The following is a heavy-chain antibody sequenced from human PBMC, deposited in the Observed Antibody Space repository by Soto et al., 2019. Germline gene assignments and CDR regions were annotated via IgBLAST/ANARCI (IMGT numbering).Heavy chain of an antibody. CDR1: GYRFAIYW. Sequence: GESLKISCQASGYRFAIYWIAWVRQMPGRGLEWMGIISPGDSSTRYSPSFQGQVTISADNSISTAYLQWNTLKASDTAMYYCARHWAALQGGDYYYYGMDGWGQGTTVTVSS. V-gene: IGHV5-51*01. CDR3: ARHWAALQGGDYYYYGMDG. D-gene: IGHD6-13*01. J-gene: IGHJ6*02. CDR2: ISPGDSST.